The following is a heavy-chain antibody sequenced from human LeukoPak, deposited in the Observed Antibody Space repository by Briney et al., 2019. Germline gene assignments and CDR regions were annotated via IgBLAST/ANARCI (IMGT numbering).Heavy chain of an antibody. CDR2: IIPIFGTA. V-gene: IGHV1-69*13. D-gene: IGHD3-22*01. CDR1: GGTFSSYA. CDR3: ARELATYYYDSSGYYPKWFDP. Sequence: SVKVSCKASGGTFSSYAISWVRQAPGQGLEWMGRIIPIFGTANYAQKFQGRVTTTADESTSTAYMELSSLRSEDTAVYYCARELATYYYDSSGYYPKWFDPWGQGTLVTVSS. J-gene: IGHJ5*02.